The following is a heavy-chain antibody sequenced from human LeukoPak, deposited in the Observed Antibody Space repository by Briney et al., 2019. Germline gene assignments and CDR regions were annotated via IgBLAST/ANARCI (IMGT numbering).Heavy chain of an antibody. D-gene: IGHD3-10*01. J-gene: IGHJ5*02. V-gene: IGHV1-69*04. Sequence: GASVKVSCKASGGTFSSYAISWVRQAPGQGLEWMGRIIPILGIANYAQKFQGRVTITADKSTSTAYMELSSLRSEDTAVYYCARTPLPHYYGSGSSNWFDPWGQGTLVTVSS. CDR1: GGTFSSYA. CDR2: IIPILGIA. CDR3: ARTPLPHYYGSGSSNWFDP.